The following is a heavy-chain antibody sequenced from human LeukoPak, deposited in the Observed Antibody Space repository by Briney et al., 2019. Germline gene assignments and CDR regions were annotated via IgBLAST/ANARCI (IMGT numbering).Heavy chain of an antibody. J-gene: IGHJ4*02. CDR3: ARVGSDFWSGYYFDY. CDR2: IKQDGSEK. Sequence: GGSLRLSCAASGFTFSSYWMSWVRQAPGKGLEWVANIKQDGSEKYYVDSVKGRSTISRDNAKNSLYLQMNSLRAEDTAVYYCARVGSDFWSGYYFDYWGQGTLVTVSS. V-gene: IGHV3-7*01. D-gene: IGHD3-3*01. CDR1: GFTFSSYW.